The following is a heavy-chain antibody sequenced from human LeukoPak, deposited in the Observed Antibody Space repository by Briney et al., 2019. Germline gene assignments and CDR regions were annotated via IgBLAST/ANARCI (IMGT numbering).Heavy chain of an antibody. Sequence: ASVKVSCKASGGTFSSYAISWVRQAPGQGLEWMGGIIPIFGTANYAQKFQGRVTITTDESTSTAYMEQSSLRSEDTAVYYCARGWSSSWLFYYYYMDVWGKGTTVTVSS. CDR1: GGTFSSYA. D-gene: IGHD6-13*01. CDR3: ARGWSSSWLFYYYYMDV. J-gene: IGHJ6*03. CDR2: IIPIFGTA. V-gene: IGHV1-69*05.